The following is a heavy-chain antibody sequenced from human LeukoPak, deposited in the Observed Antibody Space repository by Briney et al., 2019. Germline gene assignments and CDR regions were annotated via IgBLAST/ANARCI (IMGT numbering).Heavy chain of an antibody. CDR3: ASLPILRFLEWIDY. J-gene: IGHJ4*02. D-gene: IGHD3-3*01. Sequence: GGSLRLSCAASGFTFSSYAMHWVRQAPGKGLEWVAVISYDGSNKYYADSVKGRFTISRDNSKNTLYLQMNSLRAEDTAVYYCASLPILRFLEWIDYWGQGTLVTVSS. CDR1: GFTFSSYA. V-gene: IGHV3-30-3*01. CDR2: ISYDGSNK.